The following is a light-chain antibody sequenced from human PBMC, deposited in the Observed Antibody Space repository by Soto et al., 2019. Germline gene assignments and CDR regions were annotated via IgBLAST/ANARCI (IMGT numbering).Light chain of an antibody. CDR3: QQYGYSPRT. CDR2: GAS. Sequence: EIVLTQSPGTLSLSPGETATLSCRASQTVTSYFAWYQQKPGQAPRLLIYGASSRDTGIPDRFSGSGSGTDFTLTISRLEPEDVAVYYCQQYGYSPRTFGQGTKVEIK. J-gene: IGKJ1*01. CDR1: QTVTSY. V-gene: IGKV3-20*01.